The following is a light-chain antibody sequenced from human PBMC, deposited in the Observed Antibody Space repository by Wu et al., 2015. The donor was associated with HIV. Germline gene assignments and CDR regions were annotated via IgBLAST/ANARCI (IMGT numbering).Light chain of an antibody. J-gene: IGKJ1*01. CDR1: QSVSSN. Sequence: EIVLTQSPATLSLSPGEGATLSCRASQSVSSNLAWYQQKPGQAPRLLIYGASTRATGIPARFSGSGSGTEFTLTISSLQSEDFAVYYCQHYNGWPWAFGQGTKVEIK. CDR2: GAS. CDR3: QHYNGWPWA. V-gene: IGKV3-15*01.